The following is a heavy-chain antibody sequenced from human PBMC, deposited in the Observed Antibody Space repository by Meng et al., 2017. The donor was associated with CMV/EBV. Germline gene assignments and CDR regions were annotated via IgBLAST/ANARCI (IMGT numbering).Heavy chain of an antibody. Sequence: GESLKISCAASGFTFSSYEMNWVRQAPGKGLEWVSYISSSGSTIYYADSAKGRFTISRDNAKNSLYLQMNSLRAEDTAVYYCARDSLYDFWSGYSDYWGQGTLVTVSS. V-gene: IGHV3-48*03. D-gene: IGHD3-3*01. CDR3: ARDSLYDFWSGYSDY. CDR1: GFTFSSYE. CDR2: ISSSGSTI. J-gene: IGHJ4*02.